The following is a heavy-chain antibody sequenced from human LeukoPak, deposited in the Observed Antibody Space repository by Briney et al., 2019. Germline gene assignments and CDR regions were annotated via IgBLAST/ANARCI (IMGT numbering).Heavy chain of an antibody. D-gene: IGHD1-26*01. CDR2: IGQDGTEK. V-gene: IGHV3-7*03. Sequence: GVSLRLSCAASGFSFSDYWMSWVRQAPGQGLEWVANIGQDGTEKYYLDSVKGRFTISRDNAENSLFLKMNSLRAADTAVYYCARDPSGNDAFDIWGQGTMVTVSS. J-gene: IGHJ3*02. CDR1: GFSFSDYW. CDR3: ARDPSGNDAFDI.